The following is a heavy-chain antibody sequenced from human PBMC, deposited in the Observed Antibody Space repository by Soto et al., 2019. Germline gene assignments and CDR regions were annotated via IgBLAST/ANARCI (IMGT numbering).Heavy chain of an antibody. J-gene: IGHJ6*02. V-gene: IGHV1-3*01. D-gene: IGHD6-19*01. Sequence: ASVKVSCKASGYTFTSYAMHWVRQAPGQRLELMGWINAGNGNTKYSQKFQGRVTITADESTSTAYMELSSLRSEDTAVYYCARDSRSSGWYLDYYYGMDVWGQGTTVTVS. CDR2: INAGNGNT. CDR3: ARDSRSSGWYLDYYYGMDV. CDR1: GYTFTSYA.